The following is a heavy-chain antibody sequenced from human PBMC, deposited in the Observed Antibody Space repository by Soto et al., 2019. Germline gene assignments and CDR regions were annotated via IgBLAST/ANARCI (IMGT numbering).Heavy chain of an antibody. D-gene: IGHD2-21*02. V-gene: IGHV3-21*01. CDR1: GFTFSSYS. J-gene: IGHJ4*02. CDR3: ASLCGGDCYPDY. CDR2: ISSSSSYI. Sequence: EVQLVESGGGLVKPGGSLRLSCAASGFTFSSYSMNWVRQAPGKGLEWVSSISSSSSYIYYADSVKGRFTISRDNAKKSLYLQMNSLRAEDTAVYYCASLCGGDCYPDYWGQGTLVTVSS.